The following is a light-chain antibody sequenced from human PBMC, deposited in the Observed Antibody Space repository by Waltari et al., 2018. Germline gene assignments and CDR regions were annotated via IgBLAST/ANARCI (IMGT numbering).Light chain of an antibody. CDR1: RSNIGSNY. J-gene: IGLJ3*02. V-gene: IGLV1-47*01. CDR3: AAWDDSLSGRV. CDR2: RNN. Sequence: QSVLTQPPSASGTPGQRVTISCSGTRSNIGSNYLYWYQKLPGTAPKLLIYRNNQRPSGVPDRVSGSKSGTSASLAISGLRSEDEADYYCAAWDDSLSGRVFGGGTKVTVL.